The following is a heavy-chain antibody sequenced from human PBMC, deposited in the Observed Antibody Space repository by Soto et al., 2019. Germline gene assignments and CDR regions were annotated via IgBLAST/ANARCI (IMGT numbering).Heavy chain of an antibody. CDR3: ARRGYCSGGSCYSVRHFQH. Sequence: QVQLQQWGAGLLKPSETLSLTCAVYGGSFSGYYWSWIRQPPGKGLEWIGEINHSGSTNYNPSLKSRVTISVDTSKTQFSLKLSSVTAADTAVYYCARRGYCSGGSCYSVRHFQHWGQGTLVTVSS. J-gene: IGHJ1*01. V-gene: IGHV4-34*01. CDR2: INHSGST. CDR1: GGSFSGYY. D-gene: IGHD2-15*01.